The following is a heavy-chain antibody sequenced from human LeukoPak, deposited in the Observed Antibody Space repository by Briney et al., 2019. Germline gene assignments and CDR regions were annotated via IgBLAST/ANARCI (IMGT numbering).Heavy chain of an antibody. CDR1: GYTFTSYA. CDR3: ARDRGGTGDFDY. V-gene: IGHV1-3*01. D-gene: IGHD1-1*01. CDR2: INAANGDT. J-gene: IGHJ4*02. Sequence: ASVKVSCKASGYTFTSYAMHWVRRAPGQRLEWMRWINAANGDTKYSQKFQGRVTIGRDTSASTAYMELSSLRSEDTAVYYCARDRGGTGDFDYWGQGTLVTVSS.